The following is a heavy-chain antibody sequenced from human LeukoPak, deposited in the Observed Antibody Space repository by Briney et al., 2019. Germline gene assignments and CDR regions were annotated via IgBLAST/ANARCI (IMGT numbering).Heavy chain of an antibody. CDR2: IYYSGST. V-gene: IGHV4-39*07. Sequence: PETLSLTCTVSGGSISSSSYYWGWIRQPPGKGLEWIGSIYYSGSTYYNPSLKSRVTISVDTSKNQFSLKLSSVTAADTAVYYCARDWGDSSGWGQGTLVTVSS. CDR1: GGSISSSSYY. CDR3: ARDWGDSSG. D-gene: IGHD6-25*01. J-gene: IGHJ4*02.